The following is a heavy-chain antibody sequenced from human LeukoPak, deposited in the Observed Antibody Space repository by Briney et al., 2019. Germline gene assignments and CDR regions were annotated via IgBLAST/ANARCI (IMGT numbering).Heavy chain of an antibody. J-gene: IGHJ4*02. CDR1: GFTFSTYT. CDR2: ISSSSTYI. CDR3: ARGVGIPAAGSDY. D-gene: IGHD2-2*01. V-gene: IGHV3-21*01. Sequence: GGSLRLSCAASGFTFSTYTMNWVRQAPGKGLEWVSSISSSSTYIYYADSVKGRFTISGDNAKNSLYLQMNSLRAEDTAVYYCARGVGIPAAGSDYWGQGTLVTVSS.